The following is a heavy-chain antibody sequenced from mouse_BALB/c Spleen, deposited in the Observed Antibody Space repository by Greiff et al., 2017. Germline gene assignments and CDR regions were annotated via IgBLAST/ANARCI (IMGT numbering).Heavy chain of an antibody. CDR3: AEREDYGYDIDY. J-gene: IGHJ2*01. V-gene: IGHV5-6*01. D-gene: IGHD1-2*01. Sequence: EVQLVESGGDLVKPGGSLKLSCAASGFTFSSYGMSWVRQTPDKRLEWVATISSGGSYTYYPDSVTGRFTISRDNAKNTLYLQMSSLKSEDTAMYYGAEREDYGYDIDYWGQGTTLTVSS. CDR1: GFTFSSYG. CDR2: ISSGGSYT.